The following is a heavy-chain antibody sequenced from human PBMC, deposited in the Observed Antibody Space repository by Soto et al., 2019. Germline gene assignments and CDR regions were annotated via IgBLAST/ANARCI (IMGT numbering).Heavy chain of an antibody. CDR1: GGTFSSYT. CDR2: IIPILGIA. Sequence: SVKVSCKASGGTFSSYTISWVRQAPGQGLEWMGRIIPILGIANYAQKFQGRVTITADKSTSTAYMELSSLRSEDTAVYYCALSIAVAGTGAFDIWGQGTMVTVSS. D-gene: IGHD6-19*01. CDR3: ALSIAVAGTGAFDI. V-gene: IGHV1-69*02. J-gene: IGHJ3*02.